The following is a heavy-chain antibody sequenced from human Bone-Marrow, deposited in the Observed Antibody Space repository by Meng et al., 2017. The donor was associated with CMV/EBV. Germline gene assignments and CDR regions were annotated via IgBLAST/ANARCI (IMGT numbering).Heavy chain of an antibody. CDR1: GFTVSSNY. CDR3: ARAGYSNEFDY. Sequence: GGSLRLSCAASGFTVSSNYMSWVRQAPGRGLEWVSVIYSGGSTYYEDSVKGRFTISRDNSKNTLYLQMNSLRAEDTAVYYCARAGYSNEFDYWGQGTLVTVSS. D-gene: IGHD4-11*01. V-gene: IGHV3-53*01. CDR2: IYSGGST. J-gene: IGHJ4*02.